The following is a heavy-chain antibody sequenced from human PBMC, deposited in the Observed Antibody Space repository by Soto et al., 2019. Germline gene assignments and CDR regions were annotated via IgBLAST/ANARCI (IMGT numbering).Heavy chain of an antibody. V-gene: IGHV4-31*03. CDR2: IYYSGST. Sequence: QVQLQESGPGLVKPSQTLSLTCTVSGGSISSGGYYWSWIRQHPGKGLEWIGYIYYSGSTYYNPSLKSRVTISVDTSKNQFSLKLSSVTAADTAVYYCARDGDVGIAARHFQHWGQGTLVTVSS. CDR1: GGSISSGGYY. J-gene: IGHJ1*01. CDR3: ARDGDVGIAARHFQH. D-gene: IGHD6-13*01.